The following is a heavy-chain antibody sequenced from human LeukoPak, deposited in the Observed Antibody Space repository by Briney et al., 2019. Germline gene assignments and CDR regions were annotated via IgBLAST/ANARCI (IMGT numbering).Heavy chain of an antibody. V-gene: IGHV4-59*01. J-gene: IGHJ4*02. CDR3: ARSLPYDILTGYSLDY. CDR2: MYHSGKT. D-gene: IGHD3-9*01. CDR1: GVSISSNY. Sequence: SETLSLTCTVSGVSISSNYWSWIRQSPGRGLEWIGYMYHSGKTNYNPSLKSRVTISIDTSTNHLSLKLSSVTVADTAVYYCARSLPYDILTGYSLDYWGQGTLVTVSS.